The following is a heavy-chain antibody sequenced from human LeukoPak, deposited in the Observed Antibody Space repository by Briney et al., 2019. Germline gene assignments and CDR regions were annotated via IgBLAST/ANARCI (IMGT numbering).Heavy chain of an antibody. V-gene: IGHV3-21*01. CDR1: GFTFSS. CDR2: ISSSSSYI. J-gene: IGHJ6*02. CDR3: ARDPQHQLVSRHSSYGIEV. D-gene: IGHD6-13*01. Sequence: GGSLRLSCAASGFTFSSMNGVRQAPGKGLEWVSSISSSSSYIYYADSVKGRFTISRANAKNSLYLQMNSMRAEDTAVYYCARDPQHQLVSRHSSYGIEVWGQGTTVTVSS.